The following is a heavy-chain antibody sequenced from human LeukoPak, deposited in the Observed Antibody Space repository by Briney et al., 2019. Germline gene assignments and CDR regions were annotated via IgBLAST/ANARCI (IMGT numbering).Heavy chain of an antibody. CDR2: ISYIGST. Sequence: SETLSLTCAVSDDSFSRHYWTWIRQPPGKGLEWIGYISYIGSTNYNPSLKSRVTISIDTSKNQFSLKLSSVTAADTAVYYCARDLVTVTKGFDIWGQGTMVSVSS. J-gene: IGHJ3*02. CDR1: DDSFSRHY. CDR3: ARDLVTVTKGFDI. V-gene: IGHV4-59*11. D-gene: IGHD4-17*01.